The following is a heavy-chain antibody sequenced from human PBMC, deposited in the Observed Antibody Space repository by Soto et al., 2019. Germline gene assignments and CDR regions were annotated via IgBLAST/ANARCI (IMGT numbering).Heavy chain of an antibody. V-gene: IGHV4-31*03. CDR3: ARDPGLGWFDP. CDR1: GDSISSGGYY. CDR2: IYYSGST. J-gene: IGHJ5*02. D-gene: IGHD3-10*01. Sequence: QVQLQESGPGLVKPSQPLSLTCTVSGDSISSGGYYWNWIRQHPGKGLEWIGSIYYSGSTSYNPSLKSRVTISVYTSKNQFSLTLTSVTAADTAVYYCARDPGLGWFDPWGQGALVIVSS.